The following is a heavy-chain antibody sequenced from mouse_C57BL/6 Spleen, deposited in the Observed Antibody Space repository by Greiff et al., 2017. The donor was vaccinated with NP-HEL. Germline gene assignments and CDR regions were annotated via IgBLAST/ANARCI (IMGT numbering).Heavy chain of an antibody. D-gene: IGHD2-2*01. Sequence: EVQLQQSGPELVKPGASVKISCKASGYTFTDYYMNWVKQSHGKSLEWIGDINPNNGGTSYNQKFKGKATLTVDKSSSTAYMELRSLTSEDSAVYYCARERGGYDGPWFAYWGQGTLVTVSA. CDR1: GYTFTDYY. CDR2: INPNNGGT. CDR3: ARERGGYDGPWFAY. V-gene: IGHV1-26*01. J-gene: IGHJ3*01.